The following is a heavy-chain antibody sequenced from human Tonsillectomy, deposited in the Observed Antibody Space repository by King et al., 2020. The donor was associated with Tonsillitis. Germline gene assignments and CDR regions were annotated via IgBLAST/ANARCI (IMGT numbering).Heavy chain of an antibody. Sequence: VPLQESGPGLVKPSETLSLTCTVSGGSISSYYWSWIRQPPGKGLEWIGYIYYSGSTNYNPSLKSRVTISVDTSKNQFSLKLSSVTAADTAVYYCARDSYSSGWYGYYYYYMDVWGKGTTVTVSS. V-gene: IGHV4-59*01. CDR1: GGSISSYY. CDR2: IYYSGST. J-gene: IGHJ6*03. CDR3: ARDSYSSGWYGYYYYYMDV. D-gene: IGHD6-19*01.